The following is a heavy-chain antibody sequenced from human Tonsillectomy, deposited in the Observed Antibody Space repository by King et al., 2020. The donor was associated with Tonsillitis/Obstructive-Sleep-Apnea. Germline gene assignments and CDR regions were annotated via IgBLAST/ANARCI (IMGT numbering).Heavy chain of an antibody. CDR3: ARRRDVVVPAAIAGWFDP. CDR2: IYPDDSDT. J-gene: IGHJ5*02. D-gene: IGHD2-2*02. CDR1: GYSFSEYW. V-gene: IGHV5-51*01. Sequence: QLVQSGAEVKKPGESLKISCNGSGYSFSEYWIAWVRQMPGKGLEWMGIIYPDDSDTRYSPSFQGQVTMSVDKSISTAYLQWSSLKASDTAIYYCARRRDVVVPAAIAGWFDPWGQGTLVTVSS.